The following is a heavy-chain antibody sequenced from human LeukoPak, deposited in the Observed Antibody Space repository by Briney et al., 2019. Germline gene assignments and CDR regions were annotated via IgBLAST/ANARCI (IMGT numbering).Heavy chain of an antibody. J-gene: IGHJ5*02. Sequence: SETLSLTCTVSGGSISSYYWSWIRQPAGKGLEWIGRIYTSGSTNYNPSLKSRVTISLDTSKNQFSLKLSSVTAADTAVYYCARVSQTYYYDSSGYYSWFDPWGQGTLVTVSS. CDR1: GGSISSYY. V-gene: IGHV4-4*07. D-gene: IGHD3-22*01. CDR2: IYTSGST. CDR3: ARVSQTYYYDSSGYYSWFDP.